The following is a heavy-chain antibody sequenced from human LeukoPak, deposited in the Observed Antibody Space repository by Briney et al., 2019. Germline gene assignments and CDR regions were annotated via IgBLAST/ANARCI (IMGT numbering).Heavy chain of an antibody. J-gene: IGHJ5*02. D-gene: IGHD6-13*01. CDR1: GFSLSTSGVG. CDR3: AHSLIAAAGTSNWFDP. V-gene: IGHV2-5*02. Sequence: SGPTLVKPTQTLTLTCTFSGFSLSTSGVGVGWIRQPPGKALEWLALIYWDDDKRYSPSLKSRLTITKDTSKNQVVLTMTNMDPVDTATYYCAHSLIAAAGTSNWFDPWGQGTLVTVSS. CDR2: IYWDDDK.